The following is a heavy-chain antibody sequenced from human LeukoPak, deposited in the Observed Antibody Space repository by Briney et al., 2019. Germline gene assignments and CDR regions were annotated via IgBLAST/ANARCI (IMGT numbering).Heavy chain of an antibody. D-gene: IGHD3-22*01. J-gene: IGHJ4*02. Sequence: ASVKVSCKASGYTFTSYGISWVRQAPGQGLEWMGWISAYNGNTNYAQKLQGRVTMTTDTSTSTAYMELRSLRSDDTAVYYCARDLTRYYDSSGYYDGPLDYWGQGTLVTVSS. CDR3: ARDLTRYYDSSGYYDGPLDY. CDR1: GYTFTSYG. V-gene: IGHV1-18*01. CDR2: ISAYNGNT.